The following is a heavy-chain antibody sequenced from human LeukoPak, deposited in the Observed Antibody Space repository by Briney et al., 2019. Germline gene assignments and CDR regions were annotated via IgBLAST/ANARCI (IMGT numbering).Heavy chain of an antibody. Sequence: GGSLRLSCAASGVAFDRFTINSVRQTPGTGLEGVSLINRRCHTFYADSVKRRFTISRDNAKNSLYLQMNSLRAEDTAVYYCARDELNYYDSTGYCYVHFDYWGQGTLVTVSS. CDR3: ARDELNYYDSTGYCYVHFDY. D-gene: IGHD3-22*01. CDR2: INRRCHT. J-gene: IGHJ4*02. V-gene: IGHV3-21*01. CDR1: GVAFDRFT.